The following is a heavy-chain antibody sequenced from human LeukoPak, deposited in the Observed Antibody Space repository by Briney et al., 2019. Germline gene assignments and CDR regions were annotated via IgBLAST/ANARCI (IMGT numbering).Heavy chain of an antibody. Sequence: PSETLSLTCAVYGGSFSGYYWSWIRQPPGKGLEWIGEINHSGSTNYNPSLKSRVTISVDTSKNQFSLKLSSVTAADTAVYYCARGAEPELEMATIYFDYWGQGTLVTVSS. D-gene: IGHD5-24*01. V-gene: IGHV4-34*01. CDR3: ARGAEPELEMATIYFDY. CDR1: GGSFSGYY. CDR2: INHSGST. J-gene: IGHJ4*02.